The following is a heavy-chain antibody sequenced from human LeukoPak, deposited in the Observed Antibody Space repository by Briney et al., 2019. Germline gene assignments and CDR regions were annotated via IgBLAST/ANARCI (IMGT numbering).Heavy chain of an antibody. CDR1: GGSISSYQ. CDR2: IYYSGST. J-gene: IGHJ4*02. Sequence: PSETLSLTCTVSGGSISSYQWSWIRQPPGKGLEWIGYIYYSGSTKYNPSLKSRVTISVDTSKNQFSLKLSSVTAADTAVYYCARHVAGIDIFDYGGQGTLVTVSS. D-gene: IGHD6-19*01. CDR3: ARHVAGIDIFDY. V-gene: IGHV4-59*08.